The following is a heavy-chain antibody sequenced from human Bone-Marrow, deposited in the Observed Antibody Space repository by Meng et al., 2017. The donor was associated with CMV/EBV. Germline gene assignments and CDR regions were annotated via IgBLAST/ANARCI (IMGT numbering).Heavy chain of an antibody. V-gene: IGHV1-69*10. D-gene: IGHD4-17*01. J-gene: IGHJ5*02. CDR3: AREDPMTTVTHSP. CDR2: IIPILGIA. CDR1: GYVFSDYY. Sequence: SVKVSCKASGYVFSDYYVHYIRQAPGQGLEWMGGIIPILGIANYAQKFQGRVTITADKSTSTAYMELSSLRSEDTAVYYCAREDPMTTVTHSPWGQGTLVTVSS.